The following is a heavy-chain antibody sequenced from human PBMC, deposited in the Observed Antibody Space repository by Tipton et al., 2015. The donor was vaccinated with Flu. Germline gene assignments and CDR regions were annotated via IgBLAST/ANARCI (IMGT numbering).Heavy chain of an antibody. D-gene: IGHD1-26*01. CDR1: GGSISSYY. Sequence: TLSLTCTVSGGSISSYYWSWIRQPAGKGLEWIGRIYTSGSTNYNPSLKSRVTISVDTSKNQFSLKLSSVTAADTAVYYCARERHGSYSGYYYYYGMDVWGQGTTVTVSS. CDR2: IYTSGST. CDR3: ARERHGSYSGYYYYYGMDV. J-gene: IGHJ6*02. V-gene: IGHV4-4*07.